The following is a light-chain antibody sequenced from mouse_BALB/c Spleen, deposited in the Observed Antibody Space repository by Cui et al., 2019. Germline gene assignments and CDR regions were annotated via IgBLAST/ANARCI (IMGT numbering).Light chain of an antibody. J-gene: IGKJ5*01. CDR2: WAS. Sequence: DIVMTQSHKFMSTSVGDRVSITCKASQDVGTAVAWYQQKPGQSPKLLIYWASTRHTGVPDRFTGCGSGTDFTLTISNVQSEDLADYFCQQYSSYPLTFGAGTKLELK. V-gene: IGKV6-23*01. CDR1: QDVGTA. CDR3: QQYSSYPLT.